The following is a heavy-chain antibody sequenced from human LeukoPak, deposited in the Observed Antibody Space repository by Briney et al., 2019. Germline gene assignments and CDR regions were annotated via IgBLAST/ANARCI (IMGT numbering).Heavy chain of an antibody. D-gene: IGHD1-26*01. V-gene: IGHV4-39*07. CDR1: GGSVNSQTYY. J-gene: IGHJ3*02. CDR2: IYFSGNT. Sequence: SETLSLTCSVSGGSVNSQTYYWGWIRQTPGKGLEWIGSIYFSGNTYYNPSLKSRVTISVDTSKNQFSLKLSSVTAADTAVYYCARGSWELLLRGAFDIWGQGTMVTVSS. CDR3: ARGSWELLLRGAFDI.